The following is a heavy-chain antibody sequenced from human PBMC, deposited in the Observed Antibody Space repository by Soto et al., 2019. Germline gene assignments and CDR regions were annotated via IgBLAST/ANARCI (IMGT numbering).Heavy chain of an antibody. D-gene: IGHD3-9*01. J-gene: IGHJ6*02. CDR2: ISSSSTYI. CDR3: TRDRLLNGMDV. V-gene: IGHV3-21*01. Sequence: GGSLRLSCAASGFTFSSYAMSWVRQAPGKGLEWVSSISSSSTYIYDGDSVKGRFTISRDNARNSVFLQMNSLRVEDSAVYFCTRDRLLNGMDVWGQGTTVTVSS. CDR1: GFTFSSYA.